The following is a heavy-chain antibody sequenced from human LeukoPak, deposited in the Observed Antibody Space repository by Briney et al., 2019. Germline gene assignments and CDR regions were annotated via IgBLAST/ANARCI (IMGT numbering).Heavy chain of an antibody. CDR1: GYSFTLYW. D-gene: IGHD6-13*01. V-gene: IGHV5-10-1*01. J-gene: IGHJ4*02. Sequence: GVSLKISCKGSGYSFTLYWISWVRQMPGKGLEWMGRIDPSDSYTNYSPSFQGHVTISADKSISTAYLQWSSLKASDTAMYYCARTQRPGYTSSSFDYWGQGTLVTVSS. CDR2: IDPSDSYT. CDR3: ARTQRPGYTSSSFDY.